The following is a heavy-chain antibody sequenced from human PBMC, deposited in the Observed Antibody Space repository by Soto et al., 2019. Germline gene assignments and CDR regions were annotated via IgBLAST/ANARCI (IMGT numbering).Heavy chain of an antibody. V-gene: IGHV4-4*02. D-gene: IGHD3-9*01. CDR2: IRNNGGAA. CDR1: SGSIFSSNW. Sequence: QEQLQESGPGLVTPSGTLSLTCAVSSGSIFSSNWWSWVRQPPGKGLEWIGEIRNNGGAANYNPPLRSRVIISVDPSKNEFSLKLFSVTAADTAVYYCASHLVMTGTRGFDHWGLGTLVTVSS. J-gene: IGHJ4*02. CDR3: ASHLVMTGTRGFDH.